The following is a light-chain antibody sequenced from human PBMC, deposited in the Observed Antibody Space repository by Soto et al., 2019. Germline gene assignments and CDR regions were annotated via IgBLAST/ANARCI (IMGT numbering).Light chain of an antibody. CDR1: QSVSTSY. CDR2: DAS. J-gene: IGKJ1*01. CDR3: QQHTNWFSWT. Sequence: EIVLTQSPATLSLSPGERATLSCRASQSVSTSYLAWYQQKPGQAPRLLIYDASNRATGIPARFSGSGSGTDFTLTISRLEPEDFAVYFCQQHTNWFSWTFGQGTKVDIK. V-gene: IGKV3-11*01.